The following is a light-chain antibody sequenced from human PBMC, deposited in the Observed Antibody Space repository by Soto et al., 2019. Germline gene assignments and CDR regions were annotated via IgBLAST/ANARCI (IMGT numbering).Light chain of an antibody. J-gene: IGKJ5*01. V-gene: IGKV3-11*01. Sequence: EVVLTQSPATLSLSPGERATLSCRASQSVGNFLAWYQQKPGQAPRLLIYDASNRATGIPARFSGSGSGTDFTLTISSLQPEDFAVYYCQQRSNWPPSITFGHGTRLEIK. CDR2: DAS. CDR3: QQRSNWPPSIT. CDR1: QSVGNF.